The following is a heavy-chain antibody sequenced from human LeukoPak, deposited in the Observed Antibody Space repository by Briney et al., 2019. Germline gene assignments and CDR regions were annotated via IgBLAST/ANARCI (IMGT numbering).Heavy chain of an antibody. D-gene: IGHD5-18*01. V-gene: IGHV5-51*01. CDR1: GYSFTSYW. J-gene: IGHJ6*02. CDR3: ARHMDTAMVKPRDYYYYGMDV. CDR2: IYPGDSDT. Sequence: GESLKISCKGSGYSFTSYWIGWVRQMPGKGLEWMGIIYPGDSDTRYSPSFQGQVTISADKSISTAYLQWSSLKASDTAMHYCARHMDTAMVKPRDYYYYGMDVWGQGTTVTVSS.